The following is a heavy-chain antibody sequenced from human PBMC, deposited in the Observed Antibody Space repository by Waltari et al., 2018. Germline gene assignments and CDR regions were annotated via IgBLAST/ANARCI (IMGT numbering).Heavy chain of an antibody. CDR1: GFTFSSYS. Sequence: EVQLVESGGGLVKPGGSLRLSCAASGFTFSSYSMTWVRQAPGKGLEWVSSISSSSSYIYYADSVKGRFTISRDNAKNSLYLQMNSLRAEDTAVYYCASQGGSYRRDYWGQGTLVTVSS. CDR2: ISSSSSYI. D-gene: IGHD1-26*01. CDR3: ASQGGSYRRDY. V-gene: IGHV3-21*01. J-gene: IGHJ4*02.